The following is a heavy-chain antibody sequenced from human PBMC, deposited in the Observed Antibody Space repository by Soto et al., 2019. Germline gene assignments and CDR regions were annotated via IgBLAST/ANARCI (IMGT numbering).Heavy chain of an antibody. D-gene: IGHD2-2*02. CDR1: GYTFTSYG. J-gene: IGHJ6*02. V-gene: IGHV1-18*01. CDR2: ISAYNGNT. CDR3: ARDFVVVPAAIPYYYCGMDV. Sequence: ASVKVSCKASGYTFTSYGISWVRQAPGQGLEWMGWISAYNGNTNYAQKLQGRVTMTTDTSTSTAYMELRSLRSDDTAVYYCARDFVVVPAAIPYYYCGMDVWGQGTTVTVS.